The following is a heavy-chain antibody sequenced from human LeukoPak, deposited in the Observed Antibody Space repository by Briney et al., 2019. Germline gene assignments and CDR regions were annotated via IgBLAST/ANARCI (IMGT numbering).Heavy chain of an antibody. CDR3: ARDGGYSYTGMDV. V-gene: IGHV3-30*04. CDR1: GFTFSSYA. J-gene: IGHJ6*02. Sequence: GRSLRLSCAASGFTFSSYAMHWVRQAPGKGLEWVAVISYDGSNKYYADSVKGRFTISRDNSKNTLYLQMNSLRAEDTAVYYCARDGGYSYTGMDVWGQGTTVTVSS. D-gene: IGHD5-18*01. CDR2: ISYDGSNK.